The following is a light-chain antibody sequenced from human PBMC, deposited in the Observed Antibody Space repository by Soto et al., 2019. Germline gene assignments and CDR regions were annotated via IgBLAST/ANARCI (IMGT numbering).Light chain of an antibody. Sequence: ETVLTQSPATLSLSPGERATLSCRASETISKSLAWYQQRRGQPPRLLMYDVSSRASDLPARFSGSGSGTDFTLTISSLEPEDFAIYYCQQRINWPFTFGPGTKVDF. J-gene: IGKJ3*01. V-gene: IGKV3-11*01. CDR2: DVS. CDR3: QQRINWPFT. CDR1: ETISKS.